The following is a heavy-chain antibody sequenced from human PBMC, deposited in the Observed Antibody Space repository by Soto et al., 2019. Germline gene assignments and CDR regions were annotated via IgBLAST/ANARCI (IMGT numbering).Heavy chain of an antibody. CDR2: IHHSGAT. CDR1: GGSMSSPNW. CDR3: ATGSPYYYGSGGMWDS. J-gene: IGHJ4*02. D-gene: IGHD3-10*01. V-gene: IGHV4-4*02. Sequence: QVRLQESGPGLVKPSGTLSLTCLVSGGSMSSPNWWTWVRQAPVKGLEWIAEIHHSGATNYSPSLQSRAVISIDKSNNQSSLQLTSVTAADTAVYYCATGSPYYYGSGGMWDSWGRGALVTVSS.